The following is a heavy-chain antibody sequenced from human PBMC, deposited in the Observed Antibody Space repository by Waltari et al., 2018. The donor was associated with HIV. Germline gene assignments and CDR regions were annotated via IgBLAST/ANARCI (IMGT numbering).Heavy chain of an antibody. Sequence: QVQLQESGPGLVKPSETLSLTCTVSGGSITSHYWSWVRQPPGKGLEWIGYIYYSGSTNYNPSLKGRVTISVDTSKNQFSLKLTSVTAADTAMYYCARFASEIFDSSGYSFDYWGQGALVTVPS. CDR2: IYYSGST. D-gene: IGHD3-22*01. CDR1: GGSITSHY. CDR3: ARFASEIFDSSGYSFDY. V-gene: IGHV4-59*08. J-gene: IGHJ4*02.